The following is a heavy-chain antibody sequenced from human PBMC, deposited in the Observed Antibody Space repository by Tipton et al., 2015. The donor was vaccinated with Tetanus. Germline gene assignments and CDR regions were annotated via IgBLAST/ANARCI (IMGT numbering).Heavy chain of an antibody. V-gene: IGHV3-21*01. J-gene: IGHJ4*02. CDR1: GFTFSSHW. D-gene: IGHD1-26*01. CDR3: ATGRTLDY. CDR2: LSSTSSYI. Sequence: SLRLSCAASGFTFSSHWMNWVRQAPGKGLEWLPSLSSTSSYIYYADSVKGRFTVSRDNAKNSLSLQMKSLGDEDTAVYYCATGRTLDYWGQGTRVTVST.